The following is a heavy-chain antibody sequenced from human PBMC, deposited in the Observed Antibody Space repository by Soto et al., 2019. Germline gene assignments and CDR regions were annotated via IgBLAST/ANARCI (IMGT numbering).Heavy chain of an antibody. Sequence: SETLSLTCAVYGGSFSGYYWSWIRQPPGKGLEWIGEINHSGSTNYNPSLKSRVTISVDTSKNQFSLKLSSVTAADTAVYYCARFKNCSGGSCYSNHFDYWGQGTLVTVSS. D-gene: IGHD2-15*01. CDR3: ARFKNCSGGSCYSNHFDY. CDR1: GGSFSGYY. CDR2: INHSGST. J-gene: IGHJ4*02. V-gene: IGHV4-34*01.